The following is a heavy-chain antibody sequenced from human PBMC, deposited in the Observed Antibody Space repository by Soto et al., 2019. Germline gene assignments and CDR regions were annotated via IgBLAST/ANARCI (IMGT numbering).Heavy chain of an antibody. Sequence: ASVKVSCKASGYTSTNYYMHWVRQAPGQGLEWMGMINPSGDSATYAQKFQGRVTITADESTSTAYMELSSLRSEDTAVYYCASTQDIVLMVYAVGGGMDVWGQGTTVTVSS. CDR2: INPSGDSA. CDR3: ASTQDIVLMVYAVGGGMDV. CDR1: GYTSTNYY. D-gene: IGHD2-8*01. V-gene: IGHV1-46*01. J-gene: IGHJ6*02.